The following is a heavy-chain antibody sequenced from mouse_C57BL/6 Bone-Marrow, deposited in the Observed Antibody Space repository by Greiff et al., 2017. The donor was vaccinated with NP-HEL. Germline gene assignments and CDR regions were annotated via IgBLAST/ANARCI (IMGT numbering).Heavy chain of an antibody. J-gene: IGHJ3*01. CDR1: GYTFTSYG. CDR3: ARYYGNPWFAY. V-gene: IGHV1-81*01. Sequence: QVQLQQSGAELARPGASVKLSCKASGYTFTSYGISWVKQRTGQGLEWIGEIYPRSGNTYYNEKFKGKATLTADNASSTAYMELRSLTSEDSAVYFCARYYGNPWFAYWGQGTLVTVSA. CDR2: IYPRSGNT. D-gene: IGHD2-1*01.